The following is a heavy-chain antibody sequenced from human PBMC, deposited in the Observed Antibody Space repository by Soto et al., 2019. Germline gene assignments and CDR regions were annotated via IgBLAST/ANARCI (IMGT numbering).Heavy chain of an antibody. CDR2: ISGSGGSK. CDR1: GFTFSSYA. V-gene: IGHV3-23*01. Sequence: EVQLLESGGGLVQPGGSLRLSCAASGFTFSSYAMRWVRQAPGKRLEWVSAISGSGGSKYYADSVKGRFTISRDNSKSTVYLQMNSLRAEDTAVYYCARRGSGSYYDYWGQGTLVIVSS. D-gene: IGHD1-26*01. CDR3: ARRGSGSYYDY. J-gene: IGHJ4*02.